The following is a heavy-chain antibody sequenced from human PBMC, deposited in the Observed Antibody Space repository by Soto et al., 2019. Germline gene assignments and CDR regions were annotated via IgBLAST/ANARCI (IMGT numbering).Heavy chain of an antibody. Sequence: SETLSLTCTVSGGSISSSSYYWGWIRQPPGKGLEWIGSIYYSGSTYYNPSLKSRVTISVDTSKNQFSLKLSSVTAADTAVYYCARRGIAAADHFDYWGQGTLVTVSS. CDR3: ARRGIAAADHFDY. CDR1: GGSISSSSYY. D-gene: IGHD6-13*01. V-gene: IGHV4-39*01. J-gene: IGHJ4*02. CDR2: IYYSGST.